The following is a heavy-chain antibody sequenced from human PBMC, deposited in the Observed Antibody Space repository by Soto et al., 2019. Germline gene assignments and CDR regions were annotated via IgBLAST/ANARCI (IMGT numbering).Heavy chain of an antibody. CDR3: ARVQRDSAFGHFDY. J-gene: IGHJ4*02. Sequence: PSETLSLTCAVSGGSISSGGYSWSWIRQPPGKGLEWIGYIYHSGSTYYNPSLKSRVTISVDRSKNQFSLKLSSVTAADTAVYYCARVQRDSAFGHFDYWGQGTLVTVSS. CDR2: IYHSGST. V-gene: IGHV4-30-2*01. CDR1: GGSISSGGYS. D-gene: IGHD2-15*01.